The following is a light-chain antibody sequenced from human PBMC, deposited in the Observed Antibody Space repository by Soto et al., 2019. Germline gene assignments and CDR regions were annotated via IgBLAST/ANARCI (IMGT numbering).Light chain of an antibody. V-gene: IGLV2-14*01. CDR1: SSDVGGYNY. J-gene: IGLJ3*02. CDR3: SSYTASSSWV. CDR2: VVS. Sequence: QSALTQPASVSGSPGQSITISCTGTSSDVGGYNYVSWFQQHPGKAPKLMIYVVSNRPSGISNRFSGSKSGNTASLTISGLQAEDEADYYCSSYTASSSWVFGGGTMLTVL.